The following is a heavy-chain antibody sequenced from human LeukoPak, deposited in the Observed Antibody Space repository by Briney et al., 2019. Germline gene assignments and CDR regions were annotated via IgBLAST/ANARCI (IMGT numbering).Heavy chain of an antibody. D-gene: IGHD5-24*01. J-gene: IGHJ4*02. CDR3: ARGAGYNYPYYFDY. CDR1: GFTFSSYG. CDR2: IWYDGSNK. Sequence: PGRSLRLSCAASGFTFSSYGMHWVRQAPGKGLEWVAVIWYDGSNKYYADSVKSRFTISRDNSKNTLYLQMNSLRAEDTAVYYCARGAGYNYPYYFDYWGQGTLVTVSS. V-gene: IGHV3-33*01.